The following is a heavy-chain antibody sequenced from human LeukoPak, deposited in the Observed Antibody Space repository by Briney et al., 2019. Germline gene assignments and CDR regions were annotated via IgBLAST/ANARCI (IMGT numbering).Heavy chain of an antibody. CDR1: GGSISSYY. J-gene: IGHJ5*02. D-gene: IGHD3-3*01. V-gene: IGHV4-59*01. CDR2: IYYSGST. CDR3: ARARTTIFGVVPPRGWFDP. Sequence: PSETLSLTCTVSGGSISSYYWSWIRQPPGKGLEWIGYIYYSGSTNYNPSLKSRVTISVDTSKNQFSLKLSSVTAADTAVYYCARARTTIFGVVPPRGWFDPWGQGTLVTVSS.